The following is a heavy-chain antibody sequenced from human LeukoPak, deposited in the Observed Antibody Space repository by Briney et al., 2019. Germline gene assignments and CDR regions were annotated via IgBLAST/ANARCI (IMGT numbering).Heavy chain of an antibody. Sequence: GGSLRLSCAASGLTFSSYGMHWVRQAPGKGLEWVAVISYDGSNKYYADSVKGRFTISRDNSKNTLYLQMNSLRAEDTAVYYCARGDTAMVLSWFDPWGQGTLVTVSS. CDR1: GLTFSSYG. CDR3: ARGDTAMVLSWFDP. CDR2: ISYDGSNK. V-gene: IGHV3-30*03. D-gene: IGHD5-18*01. J-gene: IGHJ5*02.